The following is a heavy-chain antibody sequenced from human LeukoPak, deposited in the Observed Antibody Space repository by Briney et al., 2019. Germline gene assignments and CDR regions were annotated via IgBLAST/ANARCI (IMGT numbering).Heavy chain of an antibody. CDR3: ARDAMGAAAAGKTNH. CDR2: INHSGST. J-gene: IGHJ5*02. D-gene: IGHD6-13*01. CDR1: GGSFSGYY. Sequence: SETLSLTCAVYGGSFSGYYWSWIRQPPGKGLEWIGEINHSGSTYYNPSLKSRVTISVDTSKNQFSLKLSSVTAADTAVYYCARDAMGAAAAGKTNHWGQGTLVTVSS. V-gene: IGHV4-34*01.